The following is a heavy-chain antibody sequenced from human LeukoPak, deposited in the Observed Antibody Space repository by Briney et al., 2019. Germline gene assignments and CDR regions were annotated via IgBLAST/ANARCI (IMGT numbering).Heavy chain of an antibody. CDR3: ARDPPDIVVVPAAIDGYSDY. D-gene: IGHD2-2*02. CDR1: GFTFSSYS. J-gene: IGHJ4*02. Sequence: GGSLRLSCAASGFTFSSYSMNWVRQAPGKGLEWVSSISSSSSYIYYADSVKGRFTISRDNAKNSLYLQMNSLRAEDTAVYYCARDPPDIVVVPAAIDGYSDYWGQGTLVTVSS. CDR2: ISSSSSYI. V-gene: IGHV3-21*01.